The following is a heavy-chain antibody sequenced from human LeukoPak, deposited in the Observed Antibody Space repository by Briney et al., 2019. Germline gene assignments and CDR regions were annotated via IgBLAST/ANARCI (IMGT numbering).Heavy chain of an antibody. Sequence: SETLSLTCTVSGGSISSSSYYWGWIRQPPGKGLEWIGHIYYSGSIYYNPSLKSRVTISVDSSKNQFSLKLISVTAADTAVYYCARRDQAAGSDFEYWGQGTLATVSS. D-gene: IGHD6-13*01. CDR2: IYYSGSI. CDR3: ARRDQAAGSDFEY. V-gene: IGHV4-39*01. J-gene: IGHJ4*02. CDR1: GGSISSSSYY.